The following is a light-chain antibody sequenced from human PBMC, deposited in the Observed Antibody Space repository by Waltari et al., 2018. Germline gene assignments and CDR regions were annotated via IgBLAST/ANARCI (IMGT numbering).Light chain of an antibody. CDR3: GTWDSSLSGAV. CDR2: ENT. J-gene: IGLJ7*01. V-gene: IGLV1-51*02. Sequence: QSVLTQPPSVSAAPGQRVTISCSGDRPNIGNNYVSWYRQFPGTAPKLLIYENTERPSGIPGRFSGSKSGTSATLDITGLQAGDEADYYCGTWDSSLSGAVFGGGTHLTVL. CDR1: RPNIGNNY.